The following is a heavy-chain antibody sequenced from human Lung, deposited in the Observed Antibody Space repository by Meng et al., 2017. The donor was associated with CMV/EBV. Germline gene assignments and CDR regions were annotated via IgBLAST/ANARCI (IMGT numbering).Heavy chain of an antibody. CDR3: ARDRNRYYFDY. CDR2: IYYSGST. Sequence: SETLSLTCTVSGGSISSGGYYWSWIRQHPGKGLEWIGYIYYSGSTYYNPSLKSRVTISVDTSKNQFSLKLSSVTAADTAVYYCARDRNRYYFDYWGQGTLVXVSS. V-gene: IGHV4-31*03. CDR1: GGSISSGGYY. D-gene: IGHD2/OR15-2a*01. J-gene: IGHJ4*02.